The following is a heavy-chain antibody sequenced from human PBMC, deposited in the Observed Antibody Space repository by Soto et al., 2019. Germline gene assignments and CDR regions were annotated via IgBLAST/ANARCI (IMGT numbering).Heavy chain of an antibody. V-gene: IGHV4-59*01. CDR2: IYYSGST. D-gene: IGHD6-19*01. Sequence: QVQLQESGPGLVKPSETLSLTCTVSGGSISSYYWSWIRQPPGKGLEWIGYIYYSGSTNYNPSLKSRVTISVDTSKNQFSLKLSSVTAADTAVYYCARGDLIAVAGSEGPLFDYWGQGTLVTVSS. J-gene: IGHJ4*02. CDR1: GGSISSYY. CDR3: ARGDLIAVAGSEGPLFDY.